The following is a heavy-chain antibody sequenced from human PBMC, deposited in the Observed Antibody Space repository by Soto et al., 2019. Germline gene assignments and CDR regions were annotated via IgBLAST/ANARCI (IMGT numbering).Heavy chain of an antibody. Sequence: QVQLVESGGGVVQPGRSLRLSCAASGFTFSSYAMHWVRQAPGKGLEWVAVISYDGSNKYYADSVKGRFTISRDNSKNTLYLQMNSLRAEDTAVYYCATYYYDGSGYYPIYYFDYWGQGTLVTVSS. V-gene: IGHV3-30-3*01. CDR2: ISYDGSNK. CDR1: GFTFSSYA. J-gene: IGHJ4*02. D-gene: IGHD3-22*01. CDR3: ATYYYDGSGYYPIYYFDY.